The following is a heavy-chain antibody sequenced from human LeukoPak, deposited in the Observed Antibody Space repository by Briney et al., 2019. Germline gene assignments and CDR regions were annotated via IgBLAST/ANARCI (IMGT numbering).Heavy chain of an antibody. CDR1: AASISNYY. J-gene: IGHJ4*02. CDR2: ISTRGSN. V-gene: IGHV4-4*09. CDR3: ASPRSGYRYTFDY. Sequence: SETLSLTCAVSAASISNYYWSWIRQAPGKGLEWIGYISTRGSNNYNPSLKSRVSISLDPSKHRYSLNLNFVTAADTAVYYCASPRSGYRYTFDYWGQGALVTVSS. D-gene: IGHD3-22*01.